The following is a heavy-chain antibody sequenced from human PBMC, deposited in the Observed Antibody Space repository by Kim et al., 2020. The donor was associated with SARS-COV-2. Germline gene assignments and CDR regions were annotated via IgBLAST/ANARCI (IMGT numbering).Heavy chain of an antibody. V-gene: IGHV4-34*01. D-gene: IGHD2-2*01. Sequence: SETLSLTCAVDGESFSGYYWSWIRQAPGKGLEWMGEINHSGYTNDNPSLQSRVTLSVDTSNNQFSLRLSSVTAADTAIYYCARGHSTSGYDYWGQGALVT. J-gene: IGHJ4*02. CDR3: ARGHSTSGYDY. CDR2: INHSGYT. CDR1: GESFSGYY.